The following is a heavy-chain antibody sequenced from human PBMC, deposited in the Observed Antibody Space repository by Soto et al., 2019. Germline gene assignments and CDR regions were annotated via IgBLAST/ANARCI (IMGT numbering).Heavy chain of an antibody. CDR1: GDSIDSGGSY. CDR2: IYYTGSS. V-gene: IGHV4-31*03. CDR3: ARERQLGPSSGRLDF. D-gene: IGHD6-6*01. J-gene: IGHJ4*02. Sequence: QAQLQESGPGLVRPSQTLSLTCNVSGDSIDSGGSYWSWIRQRPGKGLEWIGYIYYTGSSYYNPSLKSRLTLSLDTSNNQFSLQLRSVTAADTAVYYCARERQLGPSSGRLDFWGLGTLVTVSS.